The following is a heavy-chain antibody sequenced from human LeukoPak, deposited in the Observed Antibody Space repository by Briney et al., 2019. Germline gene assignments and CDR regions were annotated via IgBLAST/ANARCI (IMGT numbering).Heavy chain of an antibody. CDR2: ISYDGSNK. D-gene: IGHD6-19*01. CDR3: ARDSQSRYFDY. Sequence: GGSLRLSCAASGFTFSSYAMHWVRQAPGKGLEWVAVISYDGSNKYYADSMKGRFTISRDNSKNTLYLQMNSLRAEDTAVYYCARDSQSRYFDYWGQGTLVTVSS. CDR1: GFTFSSYA. J-gene: IGHJ4*02. V-gene: IGHV3-30*01.